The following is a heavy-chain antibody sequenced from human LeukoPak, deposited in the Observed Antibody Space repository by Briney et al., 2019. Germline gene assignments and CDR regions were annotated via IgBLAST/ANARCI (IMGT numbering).Heavy chain of an antibody. V-gene: IGHV4-30-4*01. D-gene: IGHD6-13*01. J-gene: IGHJ4*02. CDR2: IYYSGST. Sequence: EWIGYIYYSGSTYYTPSLKSRVTISVDTSKNQFSLKLSSVTAADTAVYYCARESSSWYGRWGQGTLVTVSS. CDR3: ARESSSWYGR.